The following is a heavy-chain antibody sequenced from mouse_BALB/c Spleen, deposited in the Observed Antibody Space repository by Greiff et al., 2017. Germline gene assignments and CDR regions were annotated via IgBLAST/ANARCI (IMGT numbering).Heavy chain of an antibody. CDR2: INPGSGGT. J-gene: IGHJ2*01. D-gene: IGHD2-1*01. Sequence: VQLQQSGAELVRPGTSVKVSCKASGYAFTNYLIEWVKQRPGQGLEWIGVINPGSGGTNYNEKFKGKATLTADKSSSTAYMQLSSLTSDDSAVYFCATDYGNSYYFDYWGQGTTLTVSS. V-gene: IGHV1-54*01. CDR3: ATDYGNSYYFDY. CDR1: GYAFTNYL.